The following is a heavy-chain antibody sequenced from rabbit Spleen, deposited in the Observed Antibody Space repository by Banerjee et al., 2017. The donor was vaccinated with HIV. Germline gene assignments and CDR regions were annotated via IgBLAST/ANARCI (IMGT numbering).Heavy chain of an antibody. J-gene: IGHJ4*01. D-gene: IGHD4-2*01. CDR2: IDIVKSGST. V-gene: IGHV1S45*01. CDR1: GLDFSSRYW. Sequence: QEQLVESGGGLVQPGGSLKLSCKASGLDFSSRYWICWVRQAPGKGPEWIACIDIVKSGSTYYASWAKGRSTISKTSSTTVTLQMTSLTAADTATYFCARDAAGREDFNLWGQGTLVTVS. CDR3: ARDAAGREDFNL.